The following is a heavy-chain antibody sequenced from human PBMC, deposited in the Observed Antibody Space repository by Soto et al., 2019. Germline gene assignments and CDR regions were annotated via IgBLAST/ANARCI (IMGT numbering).Heavy chain of an antibody. D-gene: IGHD4-17*01. Sequence: ASVKVSCKASGYTFTYYGISWVRQAPGQGLEWMGWISAYNGNTNYAQKLQGRVTMTTDTSTSTAYMELRSLRSDDTAVYYCARDRKKEWDDYGYYAGWFDPWGQGTLVTVSS. CDR2: ISAYNGNT. J-gene: IGHJ5*02. V-gene: IGHV1-18*01. CDR1: GYTFTYYG. CDR3: ARDRKKEWDDYGYYAGWFDP.